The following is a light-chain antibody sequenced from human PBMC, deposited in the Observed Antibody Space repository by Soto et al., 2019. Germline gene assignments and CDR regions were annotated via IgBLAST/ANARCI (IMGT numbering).Light chain of an antibody. Sequence: IHMTQSPSSLSASVGDRVTITCRASQSISSYLNWYQQKPGKAPKLLIYAASTLQSGVPSRFSGSGSGTDFTLTISSLQPEDVATYYCQKYNSAPLTFGQGTKVDNK. J-gene: IGKJ4*01. CDR2: AAS. CDR1: QSISSY. V-gene: IGKV1-27*01. CDR3: QKYNSAPLT.